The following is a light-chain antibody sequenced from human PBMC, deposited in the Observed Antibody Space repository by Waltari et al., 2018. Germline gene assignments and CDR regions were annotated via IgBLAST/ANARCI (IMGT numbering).Light chain of an antibody. Sequence: SYVLTQPPSVSVAPGKTARITCGGNNIGSKSVNWYQQKPGQAPVLVVYDDRDRPSGIPERFSGSNSGNTATLTISRVEAGDEADYYCQVWDSSSDHPTVVFGGGTKLTVL. CDR1: NIGSKS. CDR3: QVWDSSSDHPTVV. J-gene: IGLJ2*01. V-gene: IGLV3-21*03. CDR2: DDR.